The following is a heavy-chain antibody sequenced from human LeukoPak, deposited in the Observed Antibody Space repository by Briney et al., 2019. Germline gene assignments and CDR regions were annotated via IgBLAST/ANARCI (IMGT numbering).Heavy chain of an antibody. D-gene: IGHD3-10*01. CDR3: ARGSYYYGSGSSGLFDP. Sequence: SETLSPTCAVYGGSFSGYYWSWIRQPPGKGLEWIGEINHSGSTNYNPSLKSRVTMSVDTSKNQFSLKLSSVTAADTAVYYCARGSYYYGSGSSGLFDPWGQGTLVTVSS. CDR2: INHSGST. V-gene: IGHV4-34*01. J-gene: IGHJ5*02. CDR1: GGSFSGYY.